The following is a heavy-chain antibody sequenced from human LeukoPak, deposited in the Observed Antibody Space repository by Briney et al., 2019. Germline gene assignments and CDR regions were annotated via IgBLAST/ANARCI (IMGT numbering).Heavy chain of an antibody. CDR1: GGSINSYY. J-gene: IGHJ4*02. CDR2: IYDSGST. Sequence: PSETLSLTCTVSGGSINSYYWSWIRQPPGKGLEWIGYIYDSGSTNYNPSLKSRVTMSVDTSNNQFSLKVSSVTAADTAVYYCARGGNSWYADYWGQGTLVTVSS. V-gene: IGHV4-59*01. CDR3: ARGGNSWYADY. D-gene: IGHD6-13*01.